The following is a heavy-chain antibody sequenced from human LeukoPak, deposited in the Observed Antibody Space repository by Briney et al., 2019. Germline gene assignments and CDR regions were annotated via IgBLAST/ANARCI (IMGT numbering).Heavy chain of an antibody. J-gene: IGHJ4*02. D-gene: IGHD6-19*01. CDR2: ISYDGSNK. V-gene: IGHV3-30-3*01. Sequence: GGSLRLSCAASGFTFSSYAMHWVRQAPGKGLEWVAVISYDGSNKYYADSVKGRFTISRDNSKNTLYLQMNSLRAEDTAAYYCARANGWYYFDYWGQGTLVTVSS. CDR3: ARANGWYYFDY. CDR1: GFTFSSYA.